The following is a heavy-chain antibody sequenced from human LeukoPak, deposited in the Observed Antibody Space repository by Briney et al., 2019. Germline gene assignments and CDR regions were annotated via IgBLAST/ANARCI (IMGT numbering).Heavy chain of an antibody. Sequence: SETLSLTCTVSGGSISSSPYFWGLIRQPPGKGLEWIGRIYTSGSTNYNPSLKSRVTISVDTSKNQFSLKLSSVTAADTAVYYCARSVNYYGSKGAFDIWGQGTMVTVSS. CDR3: ARSVNYYGSKGAFDI. J-gene: IGHJ3*02. CDR1: GGSISSSPYF. V-gene: IGHV4-61*02. CDR2: IYTSGST. D-gene: IGHD3-10*01.